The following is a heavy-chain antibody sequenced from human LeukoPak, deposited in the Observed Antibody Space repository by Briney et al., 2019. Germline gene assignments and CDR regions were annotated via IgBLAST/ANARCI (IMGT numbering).Heavy chain of an antibody. V-gene: IGHV4-34*01. CDR3: ARGYGSGSYYGY. D-gene: IGHD3-10*01. J-gene: IGHJ4*02. Sequence: GSLRLSCAPSGFTFSDHYMDWVRQPPGKGLEWIGEINHSGSTNYNPSLKSRVTISVDTSKNQFSLKLSSVAAADTAVYYCARGYGSGSYYGYWGQGTLVTVSS. CDR1: GFTFSDHY. CDR2: INHSGST.